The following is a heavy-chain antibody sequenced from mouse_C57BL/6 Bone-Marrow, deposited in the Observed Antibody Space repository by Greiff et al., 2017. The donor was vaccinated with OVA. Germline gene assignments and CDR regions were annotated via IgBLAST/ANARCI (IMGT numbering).Heavy chain of an antibody. CDR2: ISYDGSN. CDR3: ARVVKGYAMDY. Sequence: EVKLMESGPGLVKPSQSLSLTCSVTGYSITSGYYWNWIRQFPGNKLEWMGYISYDGSNNYNPSLKNRISITRDTSKNQFFLKLNSVTTEDTATYYCARVVKGYAMDYWGQGTSVTVSS. J-gene: IGHJ4*01. D-gene: IGHD2-2*01. V-gene: IGHV3-6*01. CDR1: GYSITSGYY.